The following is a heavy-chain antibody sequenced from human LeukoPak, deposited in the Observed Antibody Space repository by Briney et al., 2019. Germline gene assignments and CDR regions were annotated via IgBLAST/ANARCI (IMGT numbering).Heavy chain of an antibody. CDR3: ARRGVQLQRISWFDP. CDR2: ISSSGNTI. Sequence: GGSLRLSCAASGLTFSDYYMSWIRQAPGKGLEWVSYISSSGNTIYYADSVKGRFTISRDNAKNSLYLQMNSLRAEDTAVYYCARRGVQLQRISWFDPWGQGTLVTVSS. J-gene: IGHJ5*02. D-gene: IGHD1-1*01. CDR1: GLTFSDYY. V-gene: IGHV3-11*01.